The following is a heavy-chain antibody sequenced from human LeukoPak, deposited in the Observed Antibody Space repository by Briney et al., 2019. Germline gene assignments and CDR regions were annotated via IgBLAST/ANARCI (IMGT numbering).Heavy chain of an antibody. CDR1: GGSISSSSYY. CDR3: VRETVHITVFPSFYFAY. D-gene: IGHD3-10*02. J-gene: IGHJ4*02. Sequence: SETLSLTCTVSGGSISSSSYYWGWIRQPPGKGLEWIGSIYYSGSTYYNPSLKSRVAILVDTSKNQFSLKLSSVTAADTALYFCVRETVHITVFPSFYFAYWGQGTLVTVSS. V-gene: IGHV4-39*07. CDR2: IYYSGST.